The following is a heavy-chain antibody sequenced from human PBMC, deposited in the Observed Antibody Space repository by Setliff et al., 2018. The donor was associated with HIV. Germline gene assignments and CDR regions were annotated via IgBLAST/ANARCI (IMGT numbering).Heavy chain of an antibody. Sequence: PSETLSLTCAVYGGSFSGYYWTWIRQPPGKGLEYIGEINHSGSTSHNPSLKSRVTISVDTSKNQFSLKMRSVTVADTAVYYCARGAIAVAATTSFQHWGQGTQVTVSS. CDR1: GGSFSGYY. V-gene: IGHV4-34*01. CDR3: ARGAIAVAATTSFQH. J-gene: IGHJ1*01. CDR2: INHSGST. D-gene: IGHD6-19*01.